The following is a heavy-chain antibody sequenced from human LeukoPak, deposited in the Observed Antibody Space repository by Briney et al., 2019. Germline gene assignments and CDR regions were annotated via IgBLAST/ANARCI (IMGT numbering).Heavy chain of an antibody. V-gene: IGHV4-39*01. CDR3: AKAGVRYFDSSGLYAFDF. CDR1: GGSFSSTGYC. J-gene: IGHJ3*01. Sequence: SDTLSLTCAVSGGSFSSTGYCWPWIPQPPGKGLERIETIYYSGSIYHSTSLKSRITMSEDTARNQFSLKLSSVDAADPAVYYCAKAGVRYFDSSGLYAFDFWGQGTTVTVSS. CDR2: IYYSGSI. D-gene: IGHD3-22*01.